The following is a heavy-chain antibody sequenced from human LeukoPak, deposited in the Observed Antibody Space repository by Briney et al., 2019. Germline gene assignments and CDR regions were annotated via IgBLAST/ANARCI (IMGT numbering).Heavy chain of an antibody. CDR1: GGSISSGDYY. CDR2: IYYSGST. V-gene: IGHV4-30-4*08. J-gene: IGHJ2*01. Sequence: SQTLSLTCTVSGGSISSGDYYWSWIRQPPGKGLEWIGYIYYSGSTYYNPSLRSRVTISVDTSKNQFSLKLSSVTAADTAVYYCARDFAYGPHHYWYFDLWGRGTLVTVSS. CDR3: ARDFAYGPHHYWYFDL. D-gene: IGHD4-17*01.